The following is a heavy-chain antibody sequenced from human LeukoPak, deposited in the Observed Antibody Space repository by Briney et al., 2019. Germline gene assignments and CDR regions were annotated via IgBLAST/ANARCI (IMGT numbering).Heavy chain of an antibody. Sequence: GASVKVSCKASGYTFTGYYMHWVRQAPGQGLDWMGWINPNSGGTNYAQKFQGRVTMTRDTSISTAYMELSRLRSDDTAVYYCAREYVDTAMVPTFDYWGQGTLVTVSS. J-gene: IGHJ4*02. CDR1: GYTFTGYY. CDR2: INPNSGGT. V-gene: IGHV1-2*02. D-gene: IGHD5-18*01. CDR3: AREYVDTAMVPTFDY.